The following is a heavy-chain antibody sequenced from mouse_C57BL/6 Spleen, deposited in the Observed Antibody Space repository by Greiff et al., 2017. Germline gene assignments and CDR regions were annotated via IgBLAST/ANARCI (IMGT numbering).Heavy chain of an antibody. CDR1: GFTFSSYA. CDR2: ISDGGSYT. D-gene: IGHD2-5*01. J-gene: IGHJ2*01. V-gene: IGHV5-4*01. Sequence: EVQRVESGGGLVKPGGSLKLSCAASGFTFSSYAMSWVRQTPEKRLEWVATISDGGSYTYYPDNVKGRFTISRDNAKNNLYLQMSHLKSEDTAMYYCARDLGNYYSNPLDYWGQGTTLTVSS. CDR3: ARDLGNYYSNPLDY.